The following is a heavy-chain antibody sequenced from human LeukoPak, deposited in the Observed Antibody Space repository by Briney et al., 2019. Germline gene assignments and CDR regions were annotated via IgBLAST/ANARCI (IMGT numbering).Heavy chain of an antibody. J-gene: IGHJ3*02. CDR3: ARDYRGSRSPGDAFDI. CDR2: IWYDGSNK. V-gene: IGHV3-33*01. Sequence: QPGRSLRLSCAASGFTFSSYGMHWVRQAPGKRLEWVAVIWYDGSNKYYADSVKGRFTISRDNSKNTLYLQMNSLRAEDTAVYYCARDYRGSRSPGDAFDIWGQGTMVTVSS. D-gene: IGHD3-16*01. CDR1: GFTFSSYG.